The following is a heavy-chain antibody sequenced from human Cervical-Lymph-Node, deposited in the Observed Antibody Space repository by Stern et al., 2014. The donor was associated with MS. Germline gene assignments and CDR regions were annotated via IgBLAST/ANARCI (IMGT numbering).Heavy chain of an antibody. CDR3: ARELPSYYDRWLGGGLGYYYGMDV. V-gene: IGHV3-7*01. D-gene: IGHD3-22*01. Sequence: EVQLVQSGGGLVQPGGSLRLSCAASGFTYSSYWMSWVRQAPGKGLEWVANIKQDGSEKYYADSVKGRFTLSRDNAKNSVFLLMNSLRTEDTAVYYCARELPSYYDRWLGGGLGYYYGMDVWGQGTTVTVSS. CDR1: GFTYSSYW. J-gene: IGHJ6*02. CDR2: IKQDGSEK.